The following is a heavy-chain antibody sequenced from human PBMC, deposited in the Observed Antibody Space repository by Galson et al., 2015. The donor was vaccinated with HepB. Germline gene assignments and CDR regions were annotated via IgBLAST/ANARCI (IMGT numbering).Heavy chain of an antibody. J-gene: IGHJ3*02. CDR3: AAGLYYYDSSGTKDDFDI. D-gene: IGHD3-22*01. CDR2: ISYDGSNK. Sequence: SLRLSCAASGFTFSSYGMHWVRQAPGKGLEWVAVISYDGSNKYYADSVKGRFTISRDNSKNTLYLQMNSLRAEDTAVYYCAAGLYYYDSSGTKDDFDIWGHGTMVPASS. CDR1: GFTFSSYG. V-gene: IGHV3-30*03.